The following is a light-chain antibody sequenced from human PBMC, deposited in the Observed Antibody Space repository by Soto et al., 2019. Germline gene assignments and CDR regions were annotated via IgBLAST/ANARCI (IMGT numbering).Light chain of an antibody. J-gene: IGLJ1*01. V-gene: IGLV1-40*01. Sequence: QSVLTQPPSVSGAPGQRVTISCTGSSSNIGAVYDVHWYQHLPGTAPKLLIYGNTNRPSGVPDRFSGSKSGASASLAITGLQAEDEADYYCQSYDSSLSAYVFGTGTKVTVL. CDR2: GNT. CDR3: QSYDSSLSAYV. CDR1: SSNIGAVYD.